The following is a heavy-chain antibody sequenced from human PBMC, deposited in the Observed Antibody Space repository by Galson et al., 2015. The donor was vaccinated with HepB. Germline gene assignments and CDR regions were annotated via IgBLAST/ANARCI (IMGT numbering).Heavy chain of an antibody. CDR1: GFTFSSYW. Sequence: SLRLSCAASGFTFSSYWMHWVRQAPGKGLVWVSRLNSDGSGTTYADSVKGRFTISRDNAKSTLYLQMNSLRAEDTAVYYCAREGSGYYTDFDYWGQGTLVTVSS. CDR2: LNSDGSGT. CDR3: AREGSGYYTDFDY. J-gene: IGHJ4*02. D-gene: IGHD3-3*01. V-gene: IGHV3-74*01.